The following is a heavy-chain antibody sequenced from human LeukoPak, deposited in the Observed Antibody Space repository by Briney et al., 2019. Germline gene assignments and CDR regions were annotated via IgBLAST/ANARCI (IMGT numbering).Heavy chain of an antibody. CDR2: ISSSSSCI. J-gene: IGHJ6*03. D-gene: IGHD3-16*01. Sequence: GGSLRLSCAASGFTFSSYSMNWVRQAPGKGLEWVSSISSSSSCIYYADSVKGRFTISRDNAKNSLYLQMNSLRAEDTAVYYCARKDASLSPTIDMDVWGKGTTVTVSS. CDR1: GFTFSSYS. V-gene: IGHV3-21*01. CDR3: ARKDASLSPTIDMDV.